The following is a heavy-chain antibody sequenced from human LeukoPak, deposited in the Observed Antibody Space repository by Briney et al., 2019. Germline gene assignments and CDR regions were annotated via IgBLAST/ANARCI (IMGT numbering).Heavy chain of an antibody. CDR3: TRLRWNSDYYPDC. J-gene: IGHJ4*02. CDR1: GFILSDHY. V-gene: IGHV3-72*01. Sequence: PGGSLRLSCAASGFILSDHYMDWVRQAPGEGLEWIGRSRNKANSYSTEYAASVKGRFTISRDESENSLYLHLNSLKTEDTAVYYCTRLRWNSDYYPDCWGRGTLVTVSS. CDR2: SRNKANSYST. D-gene: IGHD2-21*02.